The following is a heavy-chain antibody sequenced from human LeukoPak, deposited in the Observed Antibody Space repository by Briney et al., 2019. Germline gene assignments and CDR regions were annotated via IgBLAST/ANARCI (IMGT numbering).Heavy chain of an antibody. J-gene: IGHJ5*02. V-gene: IGHV4-39*01. D-gene: IGHD6-13*01. CDR3: ARYSSSYYNWFDP. CDR2: IYYSGST. CDR1: DNSISSSSYY. Sequence: SETLSLTCTVSDNSISSSSYYWAWIRQPPGKGLEWIGSIYYSGSTYYNPSLKSRVTISVDTSKNQFSLKLSSVTAADTAVYYCARYSSSYYNWFDPWGQGTLVTVSS.